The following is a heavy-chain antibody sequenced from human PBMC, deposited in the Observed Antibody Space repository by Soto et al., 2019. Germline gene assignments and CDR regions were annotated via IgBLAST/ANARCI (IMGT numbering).Heavy chain of an antibody. CDR3: ARAAFLQHLVVVTAIPNRQFEP. D-gene: IGHD2-21*02. V-gene: IGHV4-59*01. CDR2: IYYSGST. CDR1: VGSISSYY. Sequence: XETLSLTCTFSVGSISSYYWSCVRHPPGKGLEWIGYIYYSGSTNYNPSLKSRVTISVDTSKNQFSLKLSSVTAADTAVYYCARAAFLQHLVVVTAIPNRQFEPWGPGTLFIVSS. J-gene: IGHJ5*02.